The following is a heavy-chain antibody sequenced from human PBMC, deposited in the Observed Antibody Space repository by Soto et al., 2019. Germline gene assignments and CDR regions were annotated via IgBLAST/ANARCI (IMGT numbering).Heavy chain of an antibody. CDR2: IYYSGST. CDR3: MLGSGWKDFEY. V-gene: IGHV4-59*08. J-gene: IGHJ4*02. D-gene: IGHD3-22*01. Sequence: SETLSVTCPVSFGSISSYYWSWIRQPPGKGLEWIGYIYYSGSTNYNPSLKSRVTISVDTSKNQFSLKLSSVTAADTAVYYCMLGSGWKDFEYWGQGTLVTVSS. CDR1: FGSISSYY.